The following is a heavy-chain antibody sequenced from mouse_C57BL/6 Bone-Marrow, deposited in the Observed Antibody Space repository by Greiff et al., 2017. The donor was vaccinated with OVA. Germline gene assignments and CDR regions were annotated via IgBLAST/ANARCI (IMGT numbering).Heavy chain of an antibody. V-gene: IGHV3-6*01. Sequence: EVKLQESGPGLVKPSQSLSLTCSVTGYSITSGYYWNWIRQFPGNKLEWMGYISYDGSNNYNPSLKNRISITRDTSKNQFFLKLNSVTTEDTATYYCARCYDGSFDYWGQGTTLTVSS. J-gene: IGHJ2*01. CDR2: ISYDGSN. CDR3: ARCYDGSFDY. CDR1: GYSITSGYY. D-gene: IGHD2-3*01.